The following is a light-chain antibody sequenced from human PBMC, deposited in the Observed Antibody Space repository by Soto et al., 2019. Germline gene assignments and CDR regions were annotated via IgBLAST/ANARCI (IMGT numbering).Light chain of an antibody. J-gene: IGLJ1*01. CDR2: GNS. CDR1: SSNIGAGYD. V-gene: IGLV1-40*01. CDR3: QSYDSSLREV. Sequence: HSVLTQPPSVSGAPGQRVTISCTGSSSNIGAGYDVHWYQQLPGTAPKLLIYGNSNRPSWVPDRFSGSKSGTSASLAITGLQAEDEADYYCQSYDSSLREVFGTGTKVTVL.